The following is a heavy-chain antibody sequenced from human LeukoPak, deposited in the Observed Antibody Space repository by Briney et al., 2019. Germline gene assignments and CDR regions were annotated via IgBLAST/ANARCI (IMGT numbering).Heavy chain of an antibody. V-gene: IGHV3-30*02. CDR3: TRSAYCTGGTCYSKTFDY. Sequence: GGSLRLSCAASGFNFRNYAIHWVRQAPGKEPEWVALIRFDGSHKYYADSVKGRFTISRDNSRDTLSLQMGSLRAEDTAVYYCTRSAYCTGGTCYSKTFDYWGQGTLVTVSS. CDR2: IRFDGSHK. CDR1: GFNFRNYA. D-gene: IGHD2-15*01. J-gene: IGHJ4*02.